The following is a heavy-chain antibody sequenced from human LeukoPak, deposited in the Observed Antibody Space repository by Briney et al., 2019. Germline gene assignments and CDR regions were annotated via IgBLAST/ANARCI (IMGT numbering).Heavy chain of an antibody. CDR2: IRYDGSNK. V-gene: IGHV3-30*02. CDR3: AKDGFRTTVTTDYMDV. D-gene: IGHD4-11*01. CDR1: GFTFSSYG. J-gene: IGHJ6*03. Sequence: PGGSLRLSCAASGFTFSSYGMHWVRQAPGKGLEWVAFIRYDGSNKYYADSVKGRFTISRDNSKNTLYLQMNSLRAEDTAVHYCAKDGFRTTVTTDYMDVWGKGTTVTVSS.